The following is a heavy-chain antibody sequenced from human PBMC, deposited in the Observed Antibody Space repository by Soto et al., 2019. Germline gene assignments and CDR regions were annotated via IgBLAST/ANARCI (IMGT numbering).Heavy chain of an antibody. CDR1: GFTFDDYA. CDR3: AKGNGSGYPYWYFDL. J-gene: IGHJ2*01. Sequence: EVQLVESGGGLVQPGRSLRLSCAASGFTFDDYAMHWVRQAPGKGLEWVSGISWNSGSIGYADSVKGRFTISRDNAKNSLYLQMNSLRAEDTALYYCAKGNGSGYPYWYFDLWGRGTLVTVSS. D-gene: IGHD3-22*01. V-gene: IGHV3-9*01. CDR2: ISWNSGSI.